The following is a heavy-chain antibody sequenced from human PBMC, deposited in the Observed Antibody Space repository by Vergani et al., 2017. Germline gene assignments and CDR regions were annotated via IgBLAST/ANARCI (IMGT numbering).Heavy chain of an antibody. CDR1: GFTFSSYG. CDR3: ARGEGDYYDSSGYSGAFDI. Sequence: VQLLESGGGLVQPGGSLRLSCAASGFTFSSYGMHWVRQAPGKGLEWVAVIWYDGSNKYYADSVKGRFTISRDNSKNTLYLQMNSLRAEDTAVYYCARGEGDYYDSSGYSGAFDIWGQGTMVTVSS. J-gene: IGHJ3*02. V-gene: IGHV3-33*08. CDR2: IWYDGSNK. D-gene: IGHD3-22*01.